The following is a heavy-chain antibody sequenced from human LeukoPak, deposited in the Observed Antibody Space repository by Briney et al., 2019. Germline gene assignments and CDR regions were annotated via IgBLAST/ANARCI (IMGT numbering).Heavy chain of an antibody. V-gene: IGHV3-20*04. CDR2: INWNGGST. Sequence: PGGSLRLSCAASGFTFDDYGMSWVRQAPGKGLESVSGINWNGGSTGYADSVKGRFTISRDNAKNSLYLQMNSLRAEDTALYYCARDCSGGSCQVRDYWGQGTLVTVSS. CDR3: ARDCSGGSCQVRDY. D-gene: IGHD2-15*01. CDR1: GFTFDDYG. J-gene: IGHJ4*02.